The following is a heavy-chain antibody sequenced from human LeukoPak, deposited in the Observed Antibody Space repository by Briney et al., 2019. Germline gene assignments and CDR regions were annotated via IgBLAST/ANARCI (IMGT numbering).Heavy chain of an antibody. J-gene: IGHJ4*02. CDR1: GGPISSSSYY. CDR3: AREDSSSSDFDY. D-gene: IGHD6-13*01. V-gene: IGHV4-39*02. Sequence: SETLSLTCTVSGGPISSSSYYWGWIRQPPGKGLEWIGSIYYSGSTYYNPSLKGRVTISVDTSKNQFSLKLSSVTAADTAVYYCAREDSSSSDFDYWGQGTLVTVSS. CDR2: IYYSGST.